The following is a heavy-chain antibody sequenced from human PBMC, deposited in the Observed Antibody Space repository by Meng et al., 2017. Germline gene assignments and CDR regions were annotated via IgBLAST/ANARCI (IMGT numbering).Heavy chain of an antibody. D-gene: IGHD3-10*01. J-gene: IGHJ5*02. Sequence: QVQLQQWSAGLLKPSETLSLPCAVYGGSFSGYYWSWIRQPPGKGLEWIGEINHSGSTNYNPSLKSRVTISVDTSKNQFSLKLSSVTAADTAVYYCARGLRITMVRGVKGWFDPWGQGTLVTVSS. CDR3: ARGLRITMVRGVKGWFDP. CDR2: INHSGST. CDR1: GGSFSGYY. V-gene: IGHV4-34*01.